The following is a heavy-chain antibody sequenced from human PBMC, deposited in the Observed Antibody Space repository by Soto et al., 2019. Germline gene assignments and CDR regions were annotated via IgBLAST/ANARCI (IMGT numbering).Heavy chain of an antibody. D-gene: IGHD3-10*01. V-gene: IGHV1-58*01. Sequence: ASVKVSCKASGFTFTSSAVQWVRQARGQRLEWIGWIVVGSGNTNYAQKFQERVTITRDMSTSTAYMELSSLRSEGTAVYYCASLWYGSGSYYNVGYYYGMDVWGQGTTVTVSS. CDR2: IVVGSGNT. J-gene: IGHJ6*02. CDR1: GFTFTSSA. CDR3: ASLWYGSGSYYNVGYYYGMDV.